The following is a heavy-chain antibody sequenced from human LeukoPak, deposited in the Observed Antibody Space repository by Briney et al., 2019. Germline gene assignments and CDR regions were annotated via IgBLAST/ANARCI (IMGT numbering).Heavy chain of an antibody. V-gene: IGHV3-7*05. D-gene: IGHD3-16*01. J-gene: IGHJ4*02. CDR3: ARGGGNVFDY. Sequence: AGGSLRLSCAASGFTFSNYWMSWVRQAPGKGLEWVANIKQDGSEKNYVVSVEGRFTISRDNAKNSLYLQMNSLRAEDTAVYYCARGGGNVFDYWGQGTLVTVSS. CDR2: IKQDGSEK. CDR1: GFTFSNYW.